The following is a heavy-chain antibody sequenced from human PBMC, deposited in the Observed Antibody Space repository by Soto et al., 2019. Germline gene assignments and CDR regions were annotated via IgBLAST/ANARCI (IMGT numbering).Heavy chain of an antibody. CDR1: GYTFTTYG. V-gene: IGHV1-18*01. CDR2: INAYNGNT. J-gene: IGHJ4*02. Sequence: QVQLVQSGAEVKKPGASVKVSCKASGYTFTTYGISWVRQAPGQGLEWMGWINAYNGNTNYAQKLQGRVTMTTDTVTSTVYEEMIRLRSDNTVVYYCARVPVAGTYFDYGGQGTLVTVSS. D-gene: IGHD6-19*01. CDR3: ARVPVAGTYFDY.